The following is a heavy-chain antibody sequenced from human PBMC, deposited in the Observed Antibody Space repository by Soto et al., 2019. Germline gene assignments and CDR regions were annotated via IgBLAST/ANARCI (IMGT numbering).Heavy chain of an antibody. CDR3: ARDLSITMVRGVIITHYYYGMDV. CDR2: INPNSGGT. CDR1: GYTFIGYY. V-gene: IGHV1-2*04. D-gene: IGHD3-10*01. J-gene: IGHJ6*02. Sequence: ASVKVSCKASGYTFIGYYMHWVRQAPGQGLEWMGWINPNSGGTNYAQKFQGWVTMTRDTSISTAYMELSRLRSDDTAVYYCARDLSITMVRGVIITHYYYGMDVWGQGTTVTSP.